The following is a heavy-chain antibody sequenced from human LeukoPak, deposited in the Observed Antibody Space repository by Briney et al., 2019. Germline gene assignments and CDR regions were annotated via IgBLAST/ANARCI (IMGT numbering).Heavy chain of an antibody. CDR1: GFTFSSYA. J-gene: IGHJ5*02. V-gene: IGHV3-23*01. Sequence: GGSLRLSCAASGFTFSSYAMSWVRQAPGKGLEWVSAISGSGGSTYYADSVKGRFTISRDNSKNTLYLQMNSLRAEDTAVYYCARLTIFGVVIRQRWFDPWGQGTLVTVSS. CDR3: ARLTIFGVVIRQRWFDP. CDR2: ISGSGGST. D-gene: IGHD3-3*01.